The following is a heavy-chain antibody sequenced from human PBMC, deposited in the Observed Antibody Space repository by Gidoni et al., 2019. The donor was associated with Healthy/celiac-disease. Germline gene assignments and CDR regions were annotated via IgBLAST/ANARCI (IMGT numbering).Heavy chain of an antibody. V-gene: IGHV3-33*08. CDR1: GFTFSRNG. Sequence: VQLVESGGGVVQPGRSLRLPCAASGFTFSRNGMHWVRKAPGKGLEWGAVIWYDGSNKYYADSVKGRFTISRDNSKTTLYLQMNSRRAEDTAVYYCARDEIMAARQEPRYYYYGMDVWGQGTTVTVSS. CDR2: IWYDGSNK. J-gene: IGHJ6*02. D-gene: IGHD6-6*01. CDR3: ARDEIMAARQEPRYYYYGMDV.